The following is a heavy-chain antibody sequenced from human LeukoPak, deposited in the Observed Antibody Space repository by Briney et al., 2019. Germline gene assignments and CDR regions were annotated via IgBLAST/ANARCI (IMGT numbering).Heavy chain of an antibody. J-gene: IGHJ2*01. V-gene: IGHV4-59*01. CDR3: AREMDTAMVPFWYFDL. CDR2: IYYSGST. Sequence: PSETLSLTCTVSGGSISSYYWSWIRQPPGKGLEWIGFIYYSGSTNYNPSLKSRVTISIDTSKNQFSLNLYSVTAADTAVYYCAREMDTAMVPFWYFDLWGRGTLVAVSS. D-gene: IGHD5-18*01. CDR1: GGSISSYY.